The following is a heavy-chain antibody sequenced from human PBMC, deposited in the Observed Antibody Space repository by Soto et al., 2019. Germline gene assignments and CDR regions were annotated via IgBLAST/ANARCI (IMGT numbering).Heavy chain of an antibody. CDR2: ISGSGVST. V-gene: IGHV3-23*01. J-gene: IGHJ4*02. Sequence: GGSLRLSCAASGFTFSSHAMSWVRQAPGKGLEWVSAISGSGVSTYYADSVKGRFTISRDNSKNTLYLQMNSLRAEDTAVYYCAKEHHYSSSWSEFDYWGQGTLVTVSS. CDR3: AKEHHYSSSWSEFDY. D-gene: IGHD6-13*01. CDR1: GFTFSSHA.